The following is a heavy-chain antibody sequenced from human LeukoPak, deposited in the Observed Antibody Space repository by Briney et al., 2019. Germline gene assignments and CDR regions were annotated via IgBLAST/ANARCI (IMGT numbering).Heavy chain of an antibody. CDR1: GFTFSSYW. CDR2: INSDGSST. D-gene: IGHD3-10*01. J-gene: IGHJ6*03. V-gene: IGHV3-74*01. CDR3: ARDPVITMVRGMDV. Sequence: GGSLRLSRAASGFTFSSYWMHWVCQAPGKGLVWVSRINSDGSSTSYADSVKGRFTISRDNAKNTLYLQMNSLRAEDTAVYYCARDPVITMVRGMDVWGKGTTVTISS.